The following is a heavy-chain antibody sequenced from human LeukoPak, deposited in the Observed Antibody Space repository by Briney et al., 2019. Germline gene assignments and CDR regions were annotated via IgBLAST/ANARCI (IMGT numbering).Heavy chain of an antibody. Sequence: GGSLRLSCAASGFTFSSYWMSWVRQAPGKGLEWVANIKQDGSEKYYVDSVKGRFTVSRDNAKNSLYLQMNSPRAEDTAVYYCARHQRYCSGGSCYTDYWGQGTLVTVSS. CDR2: IKQDGSEK. J-gene: IGHJ4*02. D-gene: IGHD2-15*01. CDR1: GFTFSSYW. V-gene: IGHV3-7*01. CDR3: ARHQRYCSGGSCYTDY.